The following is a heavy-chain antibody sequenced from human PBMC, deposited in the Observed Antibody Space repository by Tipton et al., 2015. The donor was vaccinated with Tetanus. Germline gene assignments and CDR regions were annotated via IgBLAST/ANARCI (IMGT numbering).Heavy chain of an antibody. V-gene: IGHV4-31*03. Sequence: TLSLTCTVSGGSISSGGYYWSWIRQHPGKGLEWIGDIYYSGSTYYNPSLKSRVTISVDTSKNQFSLKLNSVTAADTAIYYCVRGPKHWLTAGQVYWGQGTLVTVSS. D-gene: IGHD6-19*01. CDR2: IYYSGST. CDR3: VRGPKHWLTAGQVY. CDR1: GGSISSGGYY. J-gene: IGHJ4*02.